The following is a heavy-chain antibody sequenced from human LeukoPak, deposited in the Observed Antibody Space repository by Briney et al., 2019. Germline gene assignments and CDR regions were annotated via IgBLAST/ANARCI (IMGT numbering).Heavy chain of an antibody. Sequence: SETLSLTCTVSGGSISSSSYYWGWIRQPPGKGLEWIGSIYYSGSTYYNPSLKSRVTISVYTSNNQFSLKLSSVTAADTAVYYCAWSHSPDIVVVPAAIDYWGQGTLVTVSS. J-gene: IGHJ4*02. CDR1: GGSISSSSYY. CDR3: AWSHSPDIVVVPAAIDY. CDR2: IYYSGST. V-gene: IGHV4-39*01. D-gene: IGHD2-2*02.